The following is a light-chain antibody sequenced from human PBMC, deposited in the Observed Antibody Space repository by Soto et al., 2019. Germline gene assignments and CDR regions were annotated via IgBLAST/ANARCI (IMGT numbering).Light chain of an antibody. CDR3: QQYYSTRT. CDR1: QSVLYSSNNKNY. CDR2: WAS. J-gene: IGKJ1*01. V-gene: IGKV4-1*01. Sequence: DIVMTQSPDSLAVSLGERATINCKSSQSVLYSSNNKNYLAWYQQKPGQPPKVLIYWASTRESGVSDRFSGSGSGTDFTLTISSLQAEDVAVYYCQQYYSTRTFGQGTKVEIK.